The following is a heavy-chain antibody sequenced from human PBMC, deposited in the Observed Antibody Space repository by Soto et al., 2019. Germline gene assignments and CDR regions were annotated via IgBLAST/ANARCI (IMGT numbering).Heavy chain of an antibody. J-gene: IGHJ6*02. Sequence: QVQLVQSGAEVKKPGSSVKVSCKASGGSLSNYGISWVRQAPGQGLEWMGGIIPVFGTANYAQKFKGRVTITAXEXTXIXXMDVTSLRSEDTAVYYCARGDATKIVVTTYYGMDVWGQGTTVTVSS. CDR3: ARGDATKIVVTTYYGMDV. V-gene: IGHV1-69*12. D-gene: IGHD4-17*01. CDR1: GGSLSNYG. CDR2: IIPVFGTA.